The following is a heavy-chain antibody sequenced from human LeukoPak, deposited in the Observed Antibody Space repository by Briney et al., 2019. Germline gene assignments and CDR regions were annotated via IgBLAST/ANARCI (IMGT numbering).Heavy chain of an antibody. D-gene: IGHD3-22*01. CDR2: ISGSGGST. Sequence: GGSLRLSCAASGFTFSSYAMSWVRQAPGKGPEWVSAISGSGGSTYYADSVKGRFTISRDNSKNTLYLQMNSLRAEDTAVYYCAREETMIVVVISLDYWGQGTLVTVSS. J-gene: IGHJ4*02. V-gene: IGHV3-23*01. CDR1: GFTFSSYA. CDR3: AREETMIVVVISLDY.